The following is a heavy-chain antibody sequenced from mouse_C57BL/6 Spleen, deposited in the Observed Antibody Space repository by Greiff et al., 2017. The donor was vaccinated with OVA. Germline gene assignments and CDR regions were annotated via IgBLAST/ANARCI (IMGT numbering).Heavy chain of an antibody. D-gene: IGHD2-4*01. Sequence: EVQVVESEGGLVQPGSSMKLSCTASGFTFSDYYMAWVRQVPEKGLEWVANINYDGSSTYYLDSLKSRFIISRDNAKNILYLQMSSLKSEDTATYYCAREGGDYDSMDYWGQGTSVTVSS. V-gene: IGHV5-16*01. CDR2: INYDGSST. J-gene: IGHJ4*01. CDR3: AREGGDYDSMDY. CDR1: GFTFSDYY.